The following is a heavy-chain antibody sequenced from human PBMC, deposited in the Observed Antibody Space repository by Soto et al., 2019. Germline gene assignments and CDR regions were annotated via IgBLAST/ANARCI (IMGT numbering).Heavy chain of an antibody. J-gene: IGHJ3*02. V-gene: IGHV3-15*01. CDR2: IKSKTDGGTT. D-gene: IGHD2-8*01. CDR1: GFTCSNAW. CDR3: TTPHARNSFHI. Sequence: GGSLRLSCAASGFTCSNAWMSWVRQAPGKGLEWVGRIKSKTDGGTTNYAAPVKGRFTISRDDSKNTLYLQMNSLQTEDTAVYYCTTPHARNSFHICCQGTIVTVS.